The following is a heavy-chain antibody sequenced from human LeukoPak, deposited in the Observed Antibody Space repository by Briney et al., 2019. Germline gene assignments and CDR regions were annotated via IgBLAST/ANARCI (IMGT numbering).Heavy chain of an antibody. J-gene: IGHJ4*02. V-gene: IGHV3-23*01. Sequence: GGSLRLSCAASGFTFSSYAMSWVRQAPGKGLEWVSAVSGSGGSTYYADSVKGRFTISRDNSRDTLYLQMNSLRAEDTAVYYCAKGYYDYVWGSYYFDYWGLGTLVTDSS. D-gene: IGHD3-16*01. CDR3: AKGYYDYVWGSYYFDY. CDR1: GFTFSSYA. CDR2: VSGSGGST.